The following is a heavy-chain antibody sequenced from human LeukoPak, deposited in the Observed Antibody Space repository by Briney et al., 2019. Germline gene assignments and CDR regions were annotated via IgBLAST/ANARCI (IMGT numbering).Heavy chain of an antibody. D-gene: IGHD5-18*01. CDR2: IRYDGSNK. Sequence: PGGSLRLSCAASGFTFSSYGMHWVRQAPGKGLEWVAFIRYDGSNKYYEDSVKGRFTISRDNSKNTLYLQMNSLRAEDTAVYYCAKDRRASYTAMVMDYWGQGTLVTVSS. CDR3: AKDRRASYTAMVMDY. CDR1: GFTFSSYG. V-gene: IGHV3-30*02. J-gene: IGHJ4*02.